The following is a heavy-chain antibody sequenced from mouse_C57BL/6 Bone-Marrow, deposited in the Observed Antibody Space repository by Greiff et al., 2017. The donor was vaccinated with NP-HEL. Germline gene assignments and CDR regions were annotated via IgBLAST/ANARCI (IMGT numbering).Heavy chain of an antibody. Sequence: LKQSGAELVRPGSSVKLSCKDSYFAFMASAMHWVKQRPGHGLEWIGSFTLDSDATDYSENFKGKATLTADTSSSTAYMELSSLTSEDSAVYYGARAGYYSNYPYAMDYWGQGTSVTVSS. CDR1: YFAFMASA. CDR2: FTLDSDAT. V-gene: IGHV1-49*01. J-gene: IGHJ4*01. CDR3: ARAGYYSNYPYAMDY. D-gene: IGHD2-5*01.